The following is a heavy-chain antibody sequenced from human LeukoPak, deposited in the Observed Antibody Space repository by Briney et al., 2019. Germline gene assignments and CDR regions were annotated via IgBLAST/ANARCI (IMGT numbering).Heavy chain of an antibody. J-gene: IGHJ4*02. Sequence: GGSLRLSCVVSGFTSSSYSMIWVRQAPGKGLQWVANMKKDGSETKYADSVKGRFTISRDNARNSLYLQMTSLRAEDTAVYYCGRHRSGSGTYFIDYWGQGTLVSVSS. V-gene: IGHV3-7*01. CDR2: MKKDGSET. CDR1: GFTSSSYS. CDR3: GRHRSGSGTYFIDY. D-gene: IGHD3-10*01.